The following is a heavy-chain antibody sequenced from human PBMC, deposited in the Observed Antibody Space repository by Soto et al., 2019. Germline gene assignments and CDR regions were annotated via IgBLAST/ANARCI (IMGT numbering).Heavy chain of an antibody. D-gene: IGHD5-18*01. V-gene: IGHV3-11*05. CDR2: ISSSSSYT. CDR1: GFTFSDYY. J-gene: IGHJ4*02. CDR3: ASGYSYGYLFIDY. Sequence: QVQLVESGGGLVKPGGSLRLSCAASGFTFSDYYMSWIRQAPGKGLEWVSYISSSSSYTNYADSVKGRFTISRDNAKNSLYLQMNSLRAEDTAVYYCASGYSYGYLFIDYWGQGTLVTVSS.